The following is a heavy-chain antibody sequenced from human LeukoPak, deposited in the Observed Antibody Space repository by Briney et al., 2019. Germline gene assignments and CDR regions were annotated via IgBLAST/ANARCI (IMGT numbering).Heavy chain of an antibody. CDR2: INPSGGST. CDR3: ARDQVVWKGGGYYYYYGMDV. CDR1: GYTFTSYY. V-gene: IGHV1-46*01. Sequence: ASVKVSCKGSGYTFTSYYMHWVRQAPGQGLEWMGIINPSGGSTSYAQKFQGRVTMTRDTSTSTVYMELSSLRSEDTAVYYCARDQVVWKGGGYYYYYGMDVWGQGTTVTVSS. D-gene: IGHD3-16*01. J-gene: IGHJ6*02.